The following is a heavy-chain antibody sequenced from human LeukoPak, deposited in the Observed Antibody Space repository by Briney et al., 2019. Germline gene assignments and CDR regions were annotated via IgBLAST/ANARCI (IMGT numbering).Heavy chain of an antibody. Sequence: ASVKVSCKASGYTFTGYYVHWVRQAPGQGLEWMGWINPNSGGTNYAQKFQGRVTMTRDTSISTAYMELSSLTSDDTAVYFCARAGGGLDYWGQGTLVTVSS. D-gene: IGHD3-16*01. V-gene: IGHV1-2*02. CDR1: GYTFTGYY. CDR2: INPNSGGT. CDR3: ARAGGGLDY. J-gene: IGHJ4*02.